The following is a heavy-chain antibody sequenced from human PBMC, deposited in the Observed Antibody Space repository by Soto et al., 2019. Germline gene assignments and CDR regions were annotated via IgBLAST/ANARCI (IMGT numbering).Heavy chain of an antibody. CDR2: ISYDGSNK. J-gene: IGHJ4*02. Sequence: QVQLVESGGGVVQPGRSLRLSCAASGFTFSSYAMHWVRQAPGKGLEWVAVISYDGSNKYYADSVKGRFTISRDNSKNTLYLQMNSLRAEDTAVYYCARSQRTLVMVREAVGYWGQGTLVTVSS. CDR1: GFTFSSYA. V-gene: IGHV3-30-3*01. CDR3: ARSQRTLVMVREAVGY. D-gene: IGHD3-10*01.